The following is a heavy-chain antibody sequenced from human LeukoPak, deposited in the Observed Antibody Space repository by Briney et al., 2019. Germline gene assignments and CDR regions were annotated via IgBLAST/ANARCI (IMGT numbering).Heavy chain of an antibody. CDR1: GGSISSYY. J-gene: IGHJ4*02. V-gene: IGHV4-59*01. D-gene: IGHD6-13*01. Sequence: SETLSLTCTVSGGSISSYYWSWIRQPPGKGLERIGYIYYSGSTNYNPSLKSRVTVSVDTSKNQFSLKLSSVTAADTAVYYCAREASSSWLHRGEFDYWGQGTLVTVSS. CDR3: AREASSSWLHRGEFDY. CDR2: IYYSGST.